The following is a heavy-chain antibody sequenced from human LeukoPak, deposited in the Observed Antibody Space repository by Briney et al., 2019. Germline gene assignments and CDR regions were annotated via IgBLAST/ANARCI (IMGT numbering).Heavy chain of an antibody. J-gene: IGHJ6*02. V-gene: IGHV3-30-3*01. Sequence: GGSLRLSCAASGFTFSSYAMHWVRQAPGKGLEWVAVISYDGSNKYYADSVKGRFTISRDNSKNTLYLQMNSLRAEDTAVYYCARDKQLWSPYYYYGMDVWGQGTTVTVSS. D-gene: IGHD5-18*01. CDR3: ARDKQLWSPYYYYGMDV. CDR2: ISYDGSNK. CDR1: GFTFSSYA.